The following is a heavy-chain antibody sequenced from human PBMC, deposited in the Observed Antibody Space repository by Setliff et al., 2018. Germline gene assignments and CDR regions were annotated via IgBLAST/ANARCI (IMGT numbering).Heavy chain of an antibody. CDR3: ATGPRDSRNYLTWLNP. D-gene: IGHD4-4*01. Sequence: GRSLRLSCSVSGITFKNAWMTWVRQAPGKGPEWVGRIKSSTEGATSDYGAPAKGRFTISRDDSKNMVFLQMNNLRTEDTGFYYCATGPRDSRNYLTWLNPWGQGTLVTVSS. CDR2: IKSSTEGATS. V-gene: IGHV3-15*01. J-gene: IGHJ5*02. CDR1: GITFKNAW.